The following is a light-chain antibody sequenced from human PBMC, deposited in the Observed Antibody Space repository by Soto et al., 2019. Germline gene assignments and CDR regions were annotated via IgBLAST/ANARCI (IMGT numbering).Light chain of an antibody. V-gene: IGKV1-6*01. CDR1: QAIRNN. Sequence: AIPMTKSPSSLSASVGDRVTITFRASQAIRNNLGWYQQKRGKAPKLLIYAASSLQSGVPSRFSGSGSGTDFTLTISSLQPEDFATYYCLQDYNYPWTFGQGTKVEIK. CDR2: AAS. CDR3: LQDYNYPWT. J-gene: IGKJ1*01.